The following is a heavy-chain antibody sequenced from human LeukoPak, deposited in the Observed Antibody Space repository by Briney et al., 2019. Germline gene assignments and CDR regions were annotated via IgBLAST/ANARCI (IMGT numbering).Heavy chain of an antibody. J-gene: IGHJ4*02. CDR3: ARDNGYCSGGSCLFDY. CDR2: INPNSGGT. D-gene: IGHD2-15*01. Sequence: ASVKVSCKASGYTFTSYYMHWVRQAPGQGLEWMGWINPNSGGTNYAQKFQGWVTMTRDTSISTAYMELSRLRSDDTAVYYCARDNGYCSGGSCLFDYWGQGTLVTVSS. CDR1: GYTFTSYY. V-gene: IGHV1-2*04.